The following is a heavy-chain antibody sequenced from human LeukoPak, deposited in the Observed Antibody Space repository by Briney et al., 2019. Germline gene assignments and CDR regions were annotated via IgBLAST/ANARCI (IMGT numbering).Heavy chain of an antibody. Sequence: ASVKVSCKASGYTFTGYYMHWVRQAPGQGLEWMGWINPNSGGTNYAQKFQGRVTMTRDTSISTAYMELSRLRSDDTAVYYCARELLRVTMVRGVMRGGHNWFDPWGQGTLVTVSS. CDR2: INPNSGGT. D-gene: IGHD3-10*01. V-gene: IGHV1-2*02. CDR3: ARELLRVTMVRGVMRGGHNWFDP. J-gene: IGHJ5*02. CDR1: GYTFTGYY.